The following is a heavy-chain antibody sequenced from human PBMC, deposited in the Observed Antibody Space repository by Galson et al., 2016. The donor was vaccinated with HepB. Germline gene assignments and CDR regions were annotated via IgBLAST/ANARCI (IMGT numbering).Heavy chain of an antibody. D-gene: IGHD4-23*01. CDR2: ISYDGSNK. J-gene: IGHJ3*02. CDR3: ARDSGNRLMDM. Sequence: SLRLSCAASGFTFSSYAMHWVRQAPGKGLEWVAVISYDGSNKYYADSVKGRFTISRDNSKNMLYLQMNSLRAEDTAVYYCARDSGNRLMDMWGQGTMVTVSS. V-gene: IGHV3-30-3*01. CDR1: GFTFSSYA.